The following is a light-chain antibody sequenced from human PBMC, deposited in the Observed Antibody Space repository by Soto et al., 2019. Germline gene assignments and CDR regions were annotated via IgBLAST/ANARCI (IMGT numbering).Light chain of an antibody. V-gene: IGKV1-13*02. Sequence: AIQLTQSPSSLSASVGDRVTITCRASQGISSALAWYQQKPGKAPKLLIYDASSLESGVPSRFSGSGSGGDFTVTSSSLQPEDFATEYCEQFNSYPITFGQGTRLEIK. CDR2: DAS. CDR1: QGISSA. CDR3: EQFNSYPIT. J-gene: IGKJ5*01.